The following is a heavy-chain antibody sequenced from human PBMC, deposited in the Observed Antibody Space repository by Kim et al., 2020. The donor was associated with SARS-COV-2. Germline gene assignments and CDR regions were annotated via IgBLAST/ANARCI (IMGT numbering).Heavy chain of an antibody. CDR2: ISGFNGNT. Sequence: ASVKVSCKASGYTFTSFGISWVRQAPGQGLEWMGWISGFNGNTNYAKKFQGRVTMTRDISTTTAYMELRSLRSDDTAVYYCARESHDFWTRSQYYNYDGMDVWGQGTTVTVSS. J-gene: IGHJ6*02. D-gene: IGHD3-3*01. CDR1: GYTFTSFG. CDR3: ARESHDFWTRSQYYNYDGMDV. V-gene: IGHV1-18*04.